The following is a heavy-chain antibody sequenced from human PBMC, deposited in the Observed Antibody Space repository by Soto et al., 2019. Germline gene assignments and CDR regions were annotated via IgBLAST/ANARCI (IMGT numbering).Heavy chain of an antibody. V-gene: IGHV5-10-1*01. CDR1: GYNFASYW. D-gene: IGHD2-15*01. Sequence: GESLKISCQGSGYNFASYWISWVRQMPGKGLEWMGRIDPIDSYTNYSPSFQGHVTISADKSISTAYLQWSSLKASGTAMYYCARRYCSGASCPRNYYGMDVWGQGTTVTVSS. CDR3: ARRYCSGASCPRNYYGMDV. J-gene: IGHJ6*02. CDR2: IDPIDSYT.